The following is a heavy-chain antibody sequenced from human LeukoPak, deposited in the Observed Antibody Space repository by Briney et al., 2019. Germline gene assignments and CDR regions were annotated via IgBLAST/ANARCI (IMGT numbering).Heavy chain of an antibody. D-gene: IGHD2-8*02. CDR3: ASRYCTGVNCFAASYMCMDV. Sequence: QTGGSLRLSCAASGLTFSRYWMIWFRQAPGKGLEWVANIKQDGSEKYYVDSVKGRFTISRDNADRSLYLQMTSLRVEDTAVYFCASRYCTGVNCFAASYMCMDVWGKGTTVTVSS. V-gene: IGHV3-7*01. CDR2: IKQDGSEK. CDR1: GLTFSRYW. J-gene: IGHJ6*03.